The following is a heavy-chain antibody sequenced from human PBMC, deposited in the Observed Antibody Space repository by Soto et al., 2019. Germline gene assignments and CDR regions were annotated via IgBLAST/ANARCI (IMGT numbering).Heavy chain of an antibody. CDR3: AKGNFGPPPLVFDF. V-gene: IGHV3-23*01. J-gene: IGHJ3*01. CDR1: GFTFSSYA. CDR2: ISGSGGST. Sequence: PGGSLRLSCAASGFTFSSYAMNWVRQAPGKGLEWVSAISGSGGSTYYADSVKGRFTISRDSSKNTLYLQMNSLRAEDTAVYYWAKGNFGPPPLVFDFWGKGKRVPVPS. D-gene: IGHD1-7*01.